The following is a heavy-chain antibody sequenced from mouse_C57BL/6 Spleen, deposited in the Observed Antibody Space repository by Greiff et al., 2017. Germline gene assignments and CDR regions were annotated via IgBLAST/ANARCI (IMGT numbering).Heavy chain of an antibody. CDR2: IDPETGGT. J-gene: IGHJ1*03. D-gene: IGHD1-1*01. CDR1: GYTFTDYE. Sequence: QVQLQQSGAELVRPGASVTLSCKASGYTFTDYEMHWVKQTPVHGLEWIGAIDPETGGTAYNQKFKGKAILTADKSSSTAYMELRSLTSEDSAVYYCTRGEVITTAHWYFDVWGTGTTVTVSS. CDR3: TRGEVITTAHWYFDV. V-gene: IGHV1-15*01.